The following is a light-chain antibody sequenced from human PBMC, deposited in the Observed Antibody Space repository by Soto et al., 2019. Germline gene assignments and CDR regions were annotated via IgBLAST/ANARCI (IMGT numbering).Light chain of an antibody. V-gene: IGLV2-23*02. Sequence: QSALTQPASVSGSPGQSITISCTGTSSDVGSYNLVSWFQQHPGKAPKLMIYEVSKRPSGVYNRFSGSKSGNTASLTISGLQAEDEADYYCCSYAGSILYVFGTGTKLTVL. CDR2: EVS. CDR3: CSYAGSILYV. CDR1: SSDVGSYNL. J-gene: IGLJ1*01.